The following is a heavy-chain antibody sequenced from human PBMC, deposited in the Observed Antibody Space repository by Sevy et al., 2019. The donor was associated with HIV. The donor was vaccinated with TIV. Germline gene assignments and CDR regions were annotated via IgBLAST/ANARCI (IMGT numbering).Heavy chain of an antibody. D-gene: IGHD3-10*01. CDR3: ARGTRGVVDS. J-gene: IGHJ4*02. Sequence: GGSLRLSCAASGFTSNNFWLHWVRQAPGKGLVWVSRINSDGESTGYADFVKGGFTISRDNAKNTAYLQMNSLRADDTAIYYCARGTRGVVDSWGQGTLVTVSS. CDR1: GFTSNNFW. V-gene: IGHV3-74*01. CDR2: INSDGEST.